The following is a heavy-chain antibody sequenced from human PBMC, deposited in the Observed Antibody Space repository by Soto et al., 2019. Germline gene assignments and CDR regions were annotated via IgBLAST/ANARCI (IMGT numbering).Heavy chain of an antibody. CDR3: ARDKITGLFDY. Sequence: SETLSLTCAVSGGSIRSNNRWSWVRQPPGKGLEWIGEIFHSGSTNYNPSLKTRVTISVDKSKNQFSLKLTSVTAADTAVYYCARDKITGLFDYWGQGTLVTVS. CDR1: GGSIRSNNR. D-gene: IGHD2-8*02. V-gene: IGHV4-4*02. J-gene: IGHJ4*02. CDR2: IFHSGST.